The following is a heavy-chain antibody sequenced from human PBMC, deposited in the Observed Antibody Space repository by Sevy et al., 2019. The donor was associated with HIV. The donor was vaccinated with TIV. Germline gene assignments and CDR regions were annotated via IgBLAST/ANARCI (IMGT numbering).Heavy chain of an antibody. CDR1: GFSLSTSGVG. D-gene: IGHD4-17*01. CDR3: ARSDYGDYVKWFDP. Sequence: SGPTLVNPTQTLTLTCTFSGFSLSTSGVGVGWIRQPPGKALEWLALIYWDDDKRYSPSLKSRLTISKYTSKNQVVLTMTNMDPVDTATYYCARSDYGDYVKWFDPWGQGTLVTVSS. CDR2: IYWDDDK. V-gene: IGHV2-5*02. J-gene: IGHJ5*02.